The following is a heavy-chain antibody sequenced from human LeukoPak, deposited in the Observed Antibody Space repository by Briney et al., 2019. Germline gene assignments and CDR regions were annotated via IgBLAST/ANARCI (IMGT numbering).Heavy chain of an antibody. D-gene: IGHD6-13*01. CDR3: ARVGAAAGVDY. CDR2: IYYSGST. J-gene: IGHJ4*02. Sequence: SETLSLTCTVSGGSISSYYWSWIRQPPGKGLEWIGYIYYSGSTNYNPSLKSRVTISVDTSKNQFSLKLSSVTAADTAVYYCARVGAAAGVDYWGRGTLVTVSS. V-gene: IGHV4-59*01. CDR1: GGSISSYY.